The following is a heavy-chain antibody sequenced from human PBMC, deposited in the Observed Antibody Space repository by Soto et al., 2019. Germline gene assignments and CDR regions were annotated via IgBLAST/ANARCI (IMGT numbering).Heavy chain of an antibody. J-gene: IGHJ5*02. CDR1: GGSFRGYY. CDR2: INHSGST. D-gene: IGHD4-17*01. V-gene: IGHV4-34*01. CDR3: ASGGDFDGDPLGWGDP. Sequence: SETLTLTCAVYGGSFRGYYWSCIRQPPWKGLEWIGEINHSGSTNYNPSLRSRVTISVDPSKNRFSLKLSSVTAADTAVDYCASGGDFDGDPLGWGDPWGQGTLVAVFS.